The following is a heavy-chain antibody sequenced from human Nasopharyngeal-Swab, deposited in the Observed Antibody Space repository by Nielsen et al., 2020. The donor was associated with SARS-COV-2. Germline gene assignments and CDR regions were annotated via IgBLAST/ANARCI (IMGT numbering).Heavy chain of an antibody. V-gene: IGHV3-30*03. Sequence: WIRQPPGKGLEWVAFIAHDASNKYYADSVKGRFTISRDNSKNTLYLQMNSLRAEDTAVYYCARPLAAAGTGCDYWGQGTLVTVSS. D-gene: IGHD6-13*01. CDR2: IAHDASNK. J-gene: IGHJ4*02. CDR3: ARPLAAAGTGCDY.